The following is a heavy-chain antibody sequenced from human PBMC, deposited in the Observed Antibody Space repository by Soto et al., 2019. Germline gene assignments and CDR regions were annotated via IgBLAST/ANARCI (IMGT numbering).Heavy chain of an antibody. CDR3: AGGGD. CDR1: GFTFSSYG. D-gene: IGHD3-16*01. V-gene: IGHV3-30*03. Sequence: QVQLVESGGGVVQPGRSLRLSCAASGFTFSSYGMHWVRQAPGKGLEWVAVISYDGSNKYYADSVKGRFTISRDNSKNPLYLQMNGLRAEGPAVYYGAGGGDWGQGTLVTVSS. CDR2: ISYDGSNK. J-gene: IGHJ4*02.